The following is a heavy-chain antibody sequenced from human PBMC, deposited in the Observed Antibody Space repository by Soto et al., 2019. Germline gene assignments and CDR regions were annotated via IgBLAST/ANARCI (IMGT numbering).Heavy chain of an antibody. D-gene: IGHD7-27*01. CDR2: IYPGDSDT. CDR3: ASHLPTVTGDLGDAFDI. V-gene: IGHV5-51*01. CDR1: GYSFTSYW. Sequence: GESLKISCKGSGYSFTSYWIGWVRQMPGKGLEWMGIIYPGDSDTRYSPSFQGQVTITADKYISTAYLQWSRRKASDTAMYCCASHLPTVTGDLGDAFDIWGQGTMVTVSS. J-gene: IGHJ3*02.